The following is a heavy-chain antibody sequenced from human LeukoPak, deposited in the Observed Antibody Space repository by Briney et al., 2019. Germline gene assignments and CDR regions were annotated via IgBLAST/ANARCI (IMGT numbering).Heavy chain of an antibody. CDR2: SYHSGST. CDR1: GYSISSGYY. Sequence: SETLSLTCGVSGYSISSGYYCGWIRQPPGKGLEWIGSSYHSGSTYYNPSLKSRVTISVDTSKNQFSLKLSSVTAADTAVYYCARIGYSVYARIDYWGQGTLVTVSS. D-gene: IGHD5/OR15-5a*01. J-gene: IGHJ4*02. V-gene: IGHV4-38-2*01. CDR3: ARIGYSVYARIDY.